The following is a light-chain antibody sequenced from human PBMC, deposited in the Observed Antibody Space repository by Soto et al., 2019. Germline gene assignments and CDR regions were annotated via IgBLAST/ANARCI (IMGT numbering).Light chain of an antibody. CDR3: SSYAGSNNAV. V-gene: IGLV2-8*01. Sequence: QSALTQPPSASGSPGQSVTISCTGTSSDVGGYNYVSWYQHHPGKAPKLMLYEVSKRPSGVPDRFSGSKSGNTASLTVSGLQAEDEAGYYCSSYAGSNNAVFGTGTKLTVL. CDR2: EVS. J-gene: IGLJ1*01. CDR1: SSDVGGYNY.